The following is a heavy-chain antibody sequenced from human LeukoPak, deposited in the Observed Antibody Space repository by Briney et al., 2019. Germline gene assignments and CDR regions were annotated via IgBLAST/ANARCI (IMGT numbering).Heavy chain of an antibody. CDR1: GYTFTSYD. Sequence: ASVKVSCKASGYTFTSYDINWVRQATGQGLEWMGWMNPNRGNTGYAQKFQGRVTMTRNTSISTAYMELSSLRAEDTAVYYCARGWEVRRVSPINWFDPWGQGTLVTVSS. CDR3: ARGWEVRRVSPINWFDP. J-gene: IGHJ5*02. CDR2: MNPNRGNT. V-gene: IGHV1-8*01. D-gene: IGHD3-10*01.